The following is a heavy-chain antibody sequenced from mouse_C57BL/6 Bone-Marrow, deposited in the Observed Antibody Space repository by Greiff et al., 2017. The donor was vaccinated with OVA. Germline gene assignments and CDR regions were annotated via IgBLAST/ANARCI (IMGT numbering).Heavy chain of an antibody. CDR2: IYPRSGNT. CDR3: AKRDLFYGSREDWYFDV. Sequence: VQLQQSGAELARPGASVKLSCKASGYTFTSYGISWVKQRTGQGLEWIGEIYPRSGNTYYNEKFKGKATLTADKSSSTAYMELRSLTSEDSAVYCCAKRDLFYGSREDWYFDVWGTGTTVTVSS. V-gene: IGHV1-81*01. CDR1: GYTFTSYG. D-gene: IGHD1-1*01. J-gene: IGHJ1*03.